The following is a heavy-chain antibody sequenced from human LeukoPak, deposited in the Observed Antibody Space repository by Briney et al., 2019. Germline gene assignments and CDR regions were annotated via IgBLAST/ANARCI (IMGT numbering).Heavy chain of an antibody. Sequence: GGSLRLSCAASGFTFSSYAMSWVRQAPGKGLEWVSAISGSGGSTYYADSVKGRFTISRDNSKNTLYLQMNSLRAEDTAVYYCAKVAAAKDIVVALATTSLAFDNWGQGTMVTVSS. D-gene: IGHD2-15*01. CDR3: AKVAAAKDIVVALATTSLAFDN. V-gene: IGHV3-23*01. CDR2: ISGSGGST. CDR1: GFTFSSYA. J-gene: IGHJ3*02.